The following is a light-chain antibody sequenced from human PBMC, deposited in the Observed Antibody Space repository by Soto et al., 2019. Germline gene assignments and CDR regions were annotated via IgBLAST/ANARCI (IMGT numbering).Light chain of an antibody. CDR2: EVS. J-gene: IGLJ1*01. Sequence: QSALTQPASVSGSPGQSITISCTGTSSDVGNYNYVSWYQQHPGKVPKVMIYEVSNRPSGVSNRFSGSKSGNTASLTISGLQAEDEADYYCSSYTSNSTPYVFGTGTRSPS. V-gene: IGLV2-14*01. CDR1: SSDVGNYNY. CDR3: SSYTSNSTPYV.